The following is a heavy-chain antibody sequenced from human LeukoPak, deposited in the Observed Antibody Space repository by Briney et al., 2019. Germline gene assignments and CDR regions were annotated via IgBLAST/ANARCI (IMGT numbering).Heavy chain of an antibody. CDR2: ITSSGRYI. J-gene: IGHJ4*02. CDR1: GFTFSSYS. D-gene: IGHD3-16*01. Sequence: GGSLRLSCAASGFTFSSYSMNWVRQAPGKGLEWVSSITSSGRYIYYADSVKGRFTISRDNSENSLYLQMDSLTAEDTAVYYCVGHSDYWGQGTLVTVSS. CDR3: VGHSDY. V-gene: IGHV3-21*01.